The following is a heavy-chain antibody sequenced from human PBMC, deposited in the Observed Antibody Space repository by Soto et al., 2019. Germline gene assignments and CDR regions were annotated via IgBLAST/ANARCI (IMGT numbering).Heavy chain of an antibody. CDR2: INPNSGGT. CDR3: ARDKNPGPYYYYGMDV. Sequence: ASVEASCKASGYRFAGYYRHWVRQAPGQGLEWMGWINPNSGGTNYAQKFQGWVTMTRDTSISTAYMELSRLRSDDTAVYYCARDKNPGPYYYYGMDVWGQGTTVTVSS. CDR1: GYRFAGYY. V-gene: IGHV1-2*04. J-gene: IGHJ6*02.